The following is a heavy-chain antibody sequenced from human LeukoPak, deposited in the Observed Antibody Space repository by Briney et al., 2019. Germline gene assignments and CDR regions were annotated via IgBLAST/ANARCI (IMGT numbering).Heavy chain of an antibody. Sequence: GGSLRLSCAASGFTFSSYSVNWVRQAPGKGLEWVSSISSSSSYIYYADSVKGRFTISRDNAKNSLYLQMNSLRAEDTAVYYCARFYYYGSGSYSGVDYWGQGTLVTVSS. V-gene: IGHV3-21*01. CDR3: ARFYYYGSGSYSGVDY. CDR2: ISSSSSYI. D-gene: IGHD3-10*01. CDR1: GFTFSSYS. J-gene: IGHJ4*02.